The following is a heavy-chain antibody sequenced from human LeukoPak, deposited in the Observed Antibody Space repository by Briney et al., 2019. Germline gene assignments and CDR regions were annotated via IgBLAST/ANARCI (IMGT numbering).Heavy chain of an antibody. V-gene: IGHV4-59*01. Sequence: PSETLSLTCTVSGGSISSYYWSWIRQPPGKGLEWIGYIYYSGSTNYNPSLKSRVTISVDTSKNRFSLKLSSVTAADTAVYYCARVGAYGDYGYYYGMDVWGQGTTVTVSS. CDR1: GGSISSYY. CDR3: ARVGAYGDYGYYYGMDV. CDR2: IYYSGST. J-gene: IGHJ6*02. D-gene: IGHD4-17*01.